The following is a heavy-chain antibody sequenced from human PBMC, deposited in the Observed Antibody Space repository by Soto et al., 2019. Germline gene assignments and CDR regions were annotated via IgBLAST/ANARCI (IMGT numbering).Heavy chain of an antibody. D-gene: IGHD3-3*01. J-gene: IGHJ4*02. CDR3: AKGQYYDFWSGYYDY. Sequence: GGSLRLSCAASGFTFSSYAMSWVRQAPGKGLEWVSAISGSGGSTYYADSVKGRFTISRDNSKNTLYLQMNSLRAEDAAVYYFAKGQYYDFWSGYYDYWGQGTLVTVSS. V-gene: IGHV3-23*01. CDR2: ISGSGGST. CDR1: GFTFSSYA.